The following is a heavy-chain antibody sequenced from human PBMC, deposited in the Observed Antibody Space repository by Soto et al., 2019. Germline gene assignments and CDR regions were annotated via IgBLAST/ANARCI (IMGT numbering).Heavy chain of an antibody. D-gene: IGHD3-3*01. J-gene: IGHJ6*02. CDR2: MNPNSGNT. CDR1: GYTFTNYD. Sequence: GASLKVSCKASGYTFTNYDINWLRQATGQGLEWMGWMNPNSGNTGSAQKFQGRVTMTRNTSISTAYMELSSLRSEDTAVYYCIGWSGPGGMDVWGQGTTVTVSS. CDR3: IGWSGPGGMDV. V-gene: IGHV1-8*01.